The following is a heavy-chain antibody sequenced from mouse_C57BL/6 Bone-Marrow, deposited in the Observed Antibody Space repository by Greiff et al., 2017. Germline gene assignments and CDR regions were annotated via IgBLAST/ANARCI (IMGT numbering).Heavy chain of an antibody. Sequence: VKLVESGPGLVAPSQSLSITCTVSGFSLTSYAISWVRQPPGKGLEWLGVIWTGGGTNYYSAPKSRLRISKDNSKSKVFLKMNSLQTDDTARYYCAREFITTVVEGYFDVWGTGTTVTVSS. CDR2: IWTGGGT. CDR1: GFSLTSYA. CDR3: AREFITTVVEGYFDV. V-gene: IGHV2-9-1*01. J-gene: IGHJ1*03. D-gene: IGHD1-1*01.